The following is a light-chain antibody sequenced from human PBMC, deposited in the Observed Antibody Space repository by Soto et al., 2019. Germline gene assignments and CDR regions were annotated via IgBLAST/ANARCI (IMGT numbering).Light chain of an antibody. CDR3: QQRSDWTLT. J-gene: IGKJ4*01. V-gene: IGKV3-11*01. CDR2: DAS. CDR1: QSVRSY. Sequence: EIVLTQSPVTLSLSPGESATLSCRTSQSVRSYLAWYQQKPGQAPRLLMYDASNRATGIPARFRGSGSGTDFTLTISSLEPEDFAVYYCQQRSDWTLTFGGGTKVEIK.